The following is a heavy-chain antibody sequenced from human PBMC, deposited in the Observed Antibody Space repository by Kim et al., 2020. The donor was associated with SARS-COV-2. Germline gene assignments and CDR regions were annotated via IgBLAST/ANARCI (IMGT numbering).Heavy chain of an antibody. J-gene: IGHJ6*02. V-gene: IGHV3-33*01. D-gene: IGHD2-2*01. CDR3: ARDSYVVVPAAIYYYYYGMDV. CDR2: IWYDGSNK. CDR1: GFTFSSYG. Sequence: GGSLRLSCAASGFTFSSYGMHWVRQAPGKGLEWVAVIWYDGSNKYYADSVKGRFTISRDNSKNTLYLQMNSLRAEDTAVYYCARDSYVVVPAAIYYYYYGMDVWGQGTTVTVSS.